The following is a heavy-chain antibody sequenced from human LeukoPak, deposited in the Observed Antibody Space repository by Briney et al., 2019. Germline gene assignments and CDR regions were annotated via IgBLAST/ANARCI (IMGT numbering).Heavy chain of an antibody. CDR1: GFTFSTYA. Sequence: PGGSLRLSCAASGFTFSTYAMTWVRQAPGKGLEWVSAISGSANNTYYADSVKGRFTVSRDNSKNTFYLQMNRLRAEDTAVYYCAKERRELRSRGQGTLVTVSS. CDR2: ISGSANNT. V-gene: IGHV3-23*01. D-gene: IGHD3-10*01. CDR3: AKERRELRS. J-gene: IGHJ4*02.